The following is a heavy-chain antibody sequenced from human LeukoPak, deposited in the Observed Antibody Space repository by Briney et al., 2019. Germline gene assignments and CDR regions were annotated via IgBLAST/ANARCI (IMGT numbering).Heavy chain of an antibody. V-gene: IGHV4-4*07. J-gene: IGHJ4*02. CDR1: GGSMNNDY. D-gene: IGHD2-8*01. CDR3: ARKQWVPYYFDY. Sequence: SETLSLTCTVSGGSMNNDYFTWIRQPAGKGLEWIGRIHSGGTTNYNPSLMSRVTLSVDTSKNQFSLKLSSVTAADTAVYYCARKQWVPYYFDYWGQGTLVTVSS. CDR2: IHSGGTT.